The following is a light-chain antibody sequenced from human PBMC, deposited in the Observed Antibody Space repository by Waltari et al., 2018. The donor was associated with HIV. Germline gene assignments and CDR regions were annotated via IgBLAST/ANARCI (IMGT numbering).Light chain of an antibody. CDR3: SSYASSSTPYV. CDR2: EVS. Sequence: QSALTQPASVSGSPGQSITISRTGTSSDVGGYHNVHWDQQHQGKAPKLMIYEVSNRPSGVSNRFSGSKSGNTASLTISGLQAEDEADYYCSSYASSSTPYVFGTGTKVTVL. V-gene: IGLV2-14*01. CDR1: SSDVGGYHN. J-gene: IGLJ1*01.